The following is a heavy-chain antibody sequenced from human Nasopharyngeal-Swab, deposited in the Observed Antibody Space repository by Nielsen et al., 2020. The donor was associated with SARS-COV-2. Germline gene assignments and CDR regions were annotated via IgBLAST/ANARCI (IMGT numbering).Heavy chain of an antibody. J-gene: IGHJ4*02. Sequence: GESLKISCKGSGYSFTSYWIGWVRQMPGKGLEWMAIIYPGDFDTKYNPSFEGQVIIHADKSISTAYLQWNSLEASDTAMYYCARHGGGGIFSPFDWWGQGTQVTVSS. CDR1: GYSFTSYW. V-gene: IGHV5-51*01. CDR3: ARHGGGGIFSPFDW. CDR2: IYPGDFDT. D-gene: IGHD3-16*01.